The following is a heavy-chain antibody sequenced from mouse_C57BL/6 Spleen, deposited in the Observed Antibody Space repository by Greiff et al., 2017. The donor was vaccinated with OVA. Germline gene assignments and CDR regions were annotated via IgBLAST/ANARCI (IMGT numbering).Heavy chain of an antibody. CDR3: ARPFYYGINWYFDV. Sequence: QVQLQQPGAELVRPGSSVKLSCKASGYTFTSYWMHWVKQRPIQGLEWIGNIDPSDSETHYNQKFKDKATLTVDKSSSTAYMQLSSLTSEDSAVYYCARPFYYGINWYFDVWGTGTTVTVSS. CDR2: IDPSDSET. CDR1: GYTFTSYW. D-gene: IGHD2-1*01. J-gene: IGHJ1*03. V-gene: IGHV1-52*01.